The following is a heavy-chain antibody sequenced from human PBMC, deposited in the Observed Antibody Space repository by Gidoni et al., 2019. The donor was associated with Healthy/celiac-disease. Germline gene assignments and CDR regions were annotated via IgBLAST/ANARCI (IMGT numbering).Heavy chain of an antibody. Sequence: EVQLVEYGGRLVQPGGSVRLSCSASASTFSSYRLNWVRKAPGKGLVWVSYISSSSSTIYYADSVKGRFTISRDNAKNSLYLQMNSLRAEDTAVYYCARDQAFGGVIDNWYFDLWGRGTLVTVSS. CDR2: ISSSSSTI. CDR1: ASTFSSYR. V-gene: IGHV3-48*01. D-gene: IGHD3-16*02. J-gene: IGHJ2*01. CDR3: ARDQAFGGVIDNWYFDL.